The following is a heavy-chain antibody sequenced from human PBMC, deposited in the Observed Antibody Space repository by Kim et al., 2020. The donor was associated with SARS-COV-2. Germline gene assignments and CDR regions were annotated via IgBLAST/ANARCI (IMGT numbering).Heavy chain of an antibody. D-gene: IGHD2-15*01. V-gene: IGHV3-23*03. CDR3: AKRDCSVVNCEYYYF. CDR1: GFTFRSSG. Sequence: GGSLRLSCAASGFTFRSSGMHWVRHAPGKGLEWVSGINGDRCSTNYADSVKGRFTVSRDNAKNTLYLQMNRLTDDDTAVYYCAKRDCSVVNCEYYYF. J-gene: IGHJ4*01. CDR2: INGDRCST.